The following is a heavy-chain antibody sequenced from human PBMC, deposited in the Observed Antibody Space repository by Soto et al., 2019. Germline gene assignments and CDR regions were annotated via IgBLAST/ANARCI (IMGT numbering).Heavy chain of an antibody. CDR2: ISGDGGDT. CDR3: ARHFANYDVLTGPGFDP. CDR1: GYNFDNYA. V-gene: IGHV1-18*01. Sequence: GXSVKVSCKASGYNFDNYAMSWVRLAPGQGFEWMGWISGDGGDTDYAQKFQDRFTMTTDTGTGTVYMELRSLRPDDTAIYYCARHFANYDVLTGPGFDPWGQGTLVTVS. D-gene: IGHD3-9*01. J-gene: IGHJ5*02.